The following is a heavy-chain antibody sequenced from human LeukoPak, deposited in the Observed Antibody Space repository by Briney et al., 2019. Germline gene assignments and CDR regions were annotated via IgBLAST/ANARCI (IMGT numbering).Heavy chain of an antibody. Sequence: PGGSLRLSCAASGFTCSSYAMHWVRQAPGKGLEYVSGISSNGGSTYYANSVKGRFTISRDNSKNTLYLQMGSLRAEDMAVYYCARVVPRLDGSAYNQYDYWGQGTLVTVSS. CDR3: ARVVPRLDGSAYNQYDY. J-gene: IGHJ4*02. D-gene: IGHD1-1*01. CDR1: GFTCSSYA. V-gene: IGHV3-64*01. CDR2: ISSNGGST.